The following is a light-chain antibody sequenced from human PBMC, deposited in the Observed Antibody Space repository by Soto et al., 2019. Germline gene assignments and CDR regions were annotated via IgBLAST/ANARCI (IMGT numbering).Light chain of an antibody. Sequence: QSALTQPASVSGSPGQSITISCTGTSSDVGGYNYVSLYQQHPGKAPKLTIYEASNRPAGVSNRFSGSKSGNTASLTISGLQAEDAADYYCSSYTSSSTRVFGGGTKLTVL. J-gene: IGLJ3*02. CDR3: SSYTSSSTRV. CDR1: SSDVGGYNY. V-gene: IGLV2-14*01. CDR2: EAS.